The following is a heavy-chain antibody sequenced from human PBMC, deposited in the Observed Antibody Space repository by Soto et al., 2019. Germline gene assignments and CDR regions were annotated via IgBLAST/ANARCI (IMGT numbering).Heavy chain of an antibody. CDR1: GFPFSSYW. CDR3: AREYYGLLTGYYTDC. V-gene: IGHV3-74*01. Sequence: EVQLVESGGDLVQRGGSLRLSCAASGFPFSSYWMHWVRHTPGKGLDWVARISGDGVTTYYADSVTGRCTVSRDNAKNVLSLQIRGLRAEDTAVYYCAREYYGLLTGYYTDCWGQGTLVSVSS. J-gene: IGHJ4*02. D-gene: IGHD3-9*01. CDR2: ISGDGVTT.